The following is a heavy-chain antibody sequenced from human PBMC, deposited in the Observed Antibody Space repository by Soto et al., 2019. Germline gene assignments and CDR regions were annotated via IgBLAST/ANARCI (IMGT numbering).Heavy chain of an antibody. CDR1: GFTFSSYG. CDR3: ARDHVPAYYDFWSGPTPHYNWFDP. CDR2: IWYDGSNK. Sequence: GGSLRLSCAASGFTFSSYGMHWVRQAPGKGLEWVAVIWYDGSNKYYADSVKGRFTISRDNSKNTLYLQMNSLRAEDTAVYYCARDHVPAYYDFWSGPTPHYNWFDPWGQGTLVTVSS. D-gene: IGHD3-3*01. J-gene: IGHJ5*02. V-gene: IGHV3-33*01.